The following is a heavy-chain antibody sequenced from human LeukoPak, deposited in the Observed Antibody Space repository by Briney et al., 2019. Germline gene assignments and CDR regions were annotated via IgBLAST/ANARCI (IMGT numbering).Heavy chain of an antibody. J-gene: IGHJ6*02. CDR2: IIPILGIA. D-gene: IGHD3-10*01. CDR1: GGTFSGFA. Sequence: SVTVSCKASGGTFSGFAINWVRQAPGQGLEWMGRIIPILGIANYAQKFQGRVTITAGKSTSTVYMELSSLRSEDTAVYYCAHTPFYGSGSSYYYYYFAMDVWGQGTTVTVSS. CDR3: AHTPFYGSGSSYYYYYFAMDV. V-gene: IGHV1-69*04.